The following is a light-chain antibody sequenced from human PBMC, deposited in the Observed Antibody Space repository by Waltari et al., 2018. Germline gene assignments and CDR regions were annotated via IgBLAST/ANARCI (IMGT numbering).Light chain of an antibody. CDR1: SGSVSSTSY. CDR3: LVYMGSGIWV. Sequence: QTVVTQEPSLSVSPGGTVTLTCVLSSGSVSSTSYVSWYQQRPGQNPRTLVYKTNIRSSGVPDRFSGSILGNKAALIITGAQADDECDYYCLVYMGSGIWVSGGGTKLTVL. V-gene: IGLV8-61*01. CDR2: KTN. J-gene: IGLJ3*02.